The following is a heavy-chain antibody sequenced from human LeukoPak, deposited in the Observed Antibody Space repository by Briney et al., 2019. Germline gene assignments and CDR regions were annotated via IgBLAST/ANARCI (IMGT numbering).Heavy chain of an antibody. CDR2: ITSAGDT. Sequence: SETLSLTCTVSGGSISPYFWSWIRQPGGKGLEWIGRITSAGDTVYNPSLRGRVTMSLDTSKNQFSLILNSVTASDTALYYCAREDLKLPHNWFDPWGQGTLVTVSS. CDR3: AREDLKLPHNWFDP. J-gene: IGHJ5*02. CDR1: GGSISPYF. V-gene: IGHV4-4*07.